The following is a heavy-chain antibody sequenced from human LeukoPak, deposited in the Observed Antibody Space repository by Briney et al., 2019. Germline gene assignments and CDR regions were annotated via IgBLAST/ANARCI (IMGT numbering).Heavy chain of an antibody. CDR3: ARDAYGDYSLDN. V-gene: IGHV3-48*04. CDR1: GFTFMSYS. D-gene: IGHD4-17*01. Sequence: PGGSLRLSCAGSGFTFMSYSMNWVRQAPGKGLEWVSYISSSTSTIYYADSVKGRFTISRDNAKNSLYLQMNSLRVEDTAVYYCARDAYGDYSLDNWGQGTLVTVSS. CDR2: ISSSTSTI. J-gene: IGHJ4*02.